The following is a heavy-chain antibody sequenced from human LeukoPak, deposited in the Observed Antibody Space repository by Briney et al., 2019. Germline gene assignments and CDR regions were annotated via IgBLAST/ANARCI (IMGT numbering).Heavy chain of an antibody. CDR2: INPNSGGT. D-gene: IGHD2-2*01. J-gene: IGHJ5*02. V-gene: IGHV1-2*02. CDR3: AREVVPAAIVRRFDP. CDR1: VYTFTRYY. Sequence: ASATVSCKASVYTFTRYYMHWVRQAPGQGLEWMGWINPNSGGTNYAQKFQGRVTMTRDTSISTAYMELSRLRSDDTAVYYCAREVVPAAIVRRFDPWGQGTLVTVSS.